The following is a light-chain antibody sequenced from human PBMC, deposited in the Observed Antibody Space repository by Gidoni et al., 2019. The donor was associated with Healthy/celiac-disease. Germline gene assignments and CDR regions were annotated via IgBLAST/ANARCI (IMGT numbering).Light chain of an antibody. CDR1: QRIRSS. CDR2: KAS. CDR3: QQYNIYSRT. J-gene: IGKJ1*01. Sequence: DIQMTQSPSTLSASVGDRVTITCRAMQRIRSSLAWYQQKPGKAPNLLIYKASSLESGVPSRFIGRGSVTEFTLTISSLQPEDFATYYCQQYNIYSRTFGQGTRVEIK. V-gene: IGKV1-5*03.